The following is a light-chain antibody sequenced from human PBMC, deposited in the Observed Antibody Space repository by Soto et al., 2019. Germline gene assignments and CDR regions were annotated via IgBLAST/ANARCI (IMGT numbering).Light chain of an antibody. CDR1: SSDVGGYNY. Sequence: QSALTQPASVSGSPGQSITISCTGTSSDVGGYNYVSWYQQHPGKAPKLMIYDVSNRPSGVSNRFSGSKSGNTASLTISGLQDEDEADYYCSSYTSSSTRVFGTGTKLTVL. J-gene: IGLJ1*01. CDR3: SSYTSSSTRV. V-gene: IGLV2-14*01. CDR2: DVS.